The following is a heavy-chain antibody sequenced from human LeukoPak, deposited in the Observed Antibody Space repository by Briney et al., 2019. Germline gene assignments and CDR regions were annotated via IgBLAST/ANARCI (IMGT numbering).Heavy chain of an antibody. CDR2: INHSGST. D-gene: IGHD3-10*01. CDR3: ARLYGSGSYYNY. J-gene: IGHJ4*02. Sequence: SETLSLTYTVYGGSFSGYYWSWIRQPPGQGLEWVGEINHSGSTNYNPSLKSRVTISVDTSKNQFSLKLSSVTAADTAVYYCARLYGSGSYYNYWGQGTLVTVSS. CDR1: GGSFSGYY. V-gene: IGHV4-34*01.